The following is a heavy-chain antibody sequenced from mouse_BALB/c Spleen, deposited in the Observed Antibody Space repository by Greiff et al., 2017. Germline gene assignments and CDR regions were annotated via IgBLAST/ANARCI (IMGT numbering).Heavy chain of an antibody. CDR2: ISSGSSTI. J-gene: IGHJ1*01. D-gene: IGHD1-1*01. V-gene: IGHV5-17*02. Sequence: EVNVVESGGGLVQPGGSRKLSCAASGFTFSSFGMHWVRQAPEKGLEWVAYISSGSSTIYYADTVKGRFTISRDNPKNTLFLQMTSLRSEDTAMYYCARDYGSSYDYWYFDVWGAGTTVTVSS. CDR1: GFTFSSFG. CDR3: ARDYGSSYDYWYFDV.